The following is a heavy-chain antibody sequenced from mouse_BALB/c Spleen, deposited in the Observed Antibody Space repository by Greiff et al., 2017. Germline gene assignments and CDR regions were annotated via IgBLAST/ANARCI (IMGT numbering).Heavy chain of an antibody. Sequence: EVKVVESGGGLVQPGGSLKLSCAASGFTFSSYGMSWVRQTPDKRLELVATINSNGGSTYYPDSVKGRFTISRDNAKNTLYLQMSSLKSEDTAMYYCARDRGWLPHFDYWGQGTTLTVSS. CDR2: INSNGGST. J-gene: IGHJ2*01. CDR1: GFTFSSYG. V-gene: IGHV5-6-3*01. CDR3: ARDRGWLPHFDY. D-gene: IGHD2-2*01.